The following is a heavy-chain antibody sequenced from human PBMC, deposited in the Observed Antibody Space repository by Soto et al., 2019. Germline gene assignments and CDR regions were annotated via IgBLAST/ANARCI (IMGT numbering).Heavy chain of an antibody. CDR2: ISYDGSNK. V-gene: IGHV3-30*03. D-gene: IGHD6-25*01. CDR1: GFPFSSYG. CDR3: VGGQYYVDY. J-gene: IGHJ4*02. Sequence: QVQLVESGGGVVQPGRSLRLSCAASGFPFSSYGMHWVRDAPGKGLEWVAVISYDGSNKYYADSVKGRFTISRDNSASTLYLQMNSLRLEDTALYYCVGGQYYVDYRGQGTLVTVSP.